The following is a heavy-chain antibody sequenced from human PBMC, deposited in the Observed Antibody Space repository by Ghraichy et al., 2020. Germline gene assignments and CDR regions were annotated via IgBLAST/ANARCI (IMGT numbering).Heavy chain of an antibody. J-gene: IGHJ4*02. CDR1: GFTFNSYI. D-gene: IGHD3-22*01. CDR2: ISSTGSYI. Sequence: GGSLRLSCAASGFTFNSYIMNWVRQAPGKGLEWVSSISSTGSYIYYADSVKGRFTISRENAKNSLFLQMNSLRAEDTAVYYCARDKFYDSSGFLQRAFDYWGQGTLATVSS. V-gene: IGHV3-21*01. CDR3: ARDKFYDSSGFLQRAFDY.